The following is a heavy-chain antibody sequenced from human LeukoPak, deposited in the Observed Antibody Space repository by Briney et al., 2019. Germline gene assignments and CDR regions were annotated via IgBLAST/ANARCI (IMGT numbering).Heavy chain of an antibody. Sequence: ASVKVSCKVSGSTLSDLSIHWVRQTPGKGLEWMGGFDPENAEKVYAQRFRDRFIMTEDTSTDTAYMELRLLTSEDTALYSCAAGDGVLTYFDYWGQGTLVTVSP. J-gene: IGHJ4*02. D-gene: IGHD3-9*01. V-gene: IGHV1-24*01. CDR2: FDPENAEK. CDR1: GSTLSDLS. CDR3: AAGDGVLTYFDY.